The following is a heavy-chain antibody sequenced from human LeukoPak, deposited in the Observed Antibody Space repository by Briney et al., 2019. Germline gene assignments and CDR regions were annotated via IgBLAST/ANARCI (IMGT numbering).Heavy chain of an antibody. V-gene: IGHV3-23*01. D-gene: IGHD5-24*01. CDR1: GLTLSSYA. CDR2: IGGSGGST. Sequence: PGGSLRLSCAASGLTLSSYAMSWVRQAPGKGLEWVSAIGGSGGSTNYADSVEGRFTISRDNSKNTLYLQMNSLRAEDTALYYCAKDRDGYMGAFDYWGQGTLVTVSS. J-gene: IGHJ4*02. CDR3: AKDRDGYMGAFDY.